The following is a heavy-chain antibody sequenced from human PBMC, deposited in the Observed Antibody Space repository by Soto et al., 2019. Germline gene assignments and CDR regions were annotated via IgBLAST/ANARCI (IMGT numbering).Heavy chain of an antibody. CDR1: GFTFSSYS. CDR2: INNAGTT. Sequence: PGGSLRLSCAASGFTFSSYSMNWVRQAPGKGLEWVTAINNAGTTFYADSVKGRFSISRDDSKNTLYLQMNSLRVEDTAMYYCVRENYYYGMDVWGQGTAVTVSS. CDR3: VRENYYYGMDV. J-gene: IGHJ6*02. V-gene: IGHV3-66*01.